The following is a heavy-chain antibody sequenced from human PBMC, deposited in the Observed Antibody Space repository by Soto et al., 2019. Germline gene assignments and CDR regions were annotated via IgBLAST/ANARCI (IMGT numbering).Heavy chain of an antibody. J-gene: IGHJ5*02. V-gene: IGHV3-30*18. D-gene: IGHD2-2*03. CDR3: AKAGYCSSTSCPGDWFDP. CDR2: ISYDGSNK. CDR1: GFTFSSYG. Sequence: QVQLVESGGGVVQPGRSLRLSCAASGFTFSSYGMHWVRQAPGKGLEWVAVISYDGSNKYYADSVKGRFTISRDNSKNTLYLQMNSRRAEDTAVYYCAKAGYCSSTSCPGDWFDPWGQGTLVTVSS.